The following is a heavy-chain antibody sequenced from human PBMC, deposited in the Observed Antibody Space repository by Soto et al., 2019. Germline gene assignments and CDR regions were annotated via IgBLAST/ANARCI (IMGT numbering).Heavy chain of an antibody. Sequence: QITLKESGPPLVKPTQTLTLTCTFSGFSLSTSGVGVGWIRQPPGKALEWLALIYWDDDKRYSPSLKSRLTITKDTSKNQVVLTMTNMDPVDTATYYCAHSQTTVYGDSSFDYWGQGTLVTVSS. CDR2: IYWDDDK. CDR3: AHSQTTVYGDSSFDY. V-gene: IGHV2-5*02. CDR1: GFSLSTSGVG. J-gene: IGHJ4*02. D-gene: IGHD4-17*01.